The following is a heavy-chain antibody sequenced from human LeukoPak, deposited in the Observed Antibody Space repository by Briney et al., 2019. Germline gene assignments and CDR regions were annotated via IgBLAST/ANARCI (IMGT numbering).Heavy chain of an antibody. J-gene: IGHJ4*02. Sequence: ASVKVSCKASGYTFIGYYMHWVRQAPGQGLELKGWINSNSGGTNYAQSFQGRVTMTRDTSISTAYMELSRLTSDDTAVYYCARGGYTGYDGLDPNYWGQGTLVTVSS. V-gene: IGHV1-2*02. CDR3: ARGGYTGYDGLDPNY. CDR1: GYTFIGYY. CDR2: INSNSGGT. D-gene: IGHD5-12*01.